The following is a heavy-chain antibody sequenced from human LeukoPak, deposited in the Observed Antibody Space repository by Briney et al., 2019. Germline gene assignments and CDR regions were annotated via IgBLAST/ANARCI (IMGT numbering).Heavy chain of an antibody. D-gene: IGHD4-17*01. CDR3: AKNYGDYVSSRFDC. Sequence: PGGSLRLSCAASGFIFSSYNMNWVRQAPGQGLEWVSYISTSSVIYYADSVKGRFTISRDDAKNSLYLQMNSLRDEDTAVYYCAKNYGDYVSSRFDCWGQGTLVTVSS. J-gene: IGHJ4*02. CDR2: ISTSSVI. V-gene: IGHV3-48*02. CDR1: GFIFSSYN.